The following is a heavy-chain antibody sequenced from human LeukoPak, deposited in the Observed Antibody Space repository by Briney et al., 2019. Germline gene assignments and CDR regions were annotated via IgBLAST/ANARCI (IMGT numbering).Heavy chain of an antibody. CDR3: ARVGVLWHEGDH. CDR2: ISYDGSNK. V-gene: IGHV3-30*14. Sequence: QPGGSLRLSCAASGFTFSSYAMHWVRQAPGKGLEWVAVISYDGSNKYYADSVKGRFTISRDNSKNTLYLQMNSLRAEDTAVYYCARVGVLWHEGDHWGQGTLVTVSS. J-gene: IGHJ4*02. D-gene: IGHD3-10*01. CDR1: GFTFSSYA.